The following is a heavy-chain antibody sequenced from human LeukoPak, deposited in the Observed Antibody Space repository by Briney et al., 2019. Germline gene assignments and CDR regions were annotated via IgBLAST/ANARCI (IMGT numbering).Heavy chain of an antibody. D-gene: IGHD3-10*01. CDR3: AREFLTYYYGSGSQGGFDY. V-gene: IGHV3-30-3*01. J-gene: IGHJ4*02. Sequence: PGRSLRLSCAASGFTFSSYAMHWVRQAPGKGLEWVAVISYDGSNKYYADSVKGRFTISRDNAKNSLYLQMNSLRAEDTAEYYCAREFLTYYYGSGSQGGFDYWGQGTLVTVSS. CDR2: ISYDGSNK. CDR1: GFTFSSYA.